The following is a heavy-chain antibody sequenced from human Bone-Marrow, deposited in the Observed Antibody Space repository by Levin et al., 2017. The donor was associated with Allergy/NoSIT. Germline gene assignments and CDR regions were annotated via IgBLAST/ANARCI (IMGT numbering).Heavy chain of an antibody. V-gene: IGHV3-9*01. CDR2: ISWNSGGK. J-gene: IGHJ4*02. D-gene: IGHD1-14*01. Sequence: GGSLRLSCAASGFIFEDYAMHWVRHPPGKGLEWVSVISWNSGGKAYADSVKGRFTISRDDAKNSLYLQMNSLRPEDTAVYYCVREVSEVGDYFDFWGQGTLVTVSS. CDR1: GFIFEDYA. CDR3: VREVSEVGDYFDF.